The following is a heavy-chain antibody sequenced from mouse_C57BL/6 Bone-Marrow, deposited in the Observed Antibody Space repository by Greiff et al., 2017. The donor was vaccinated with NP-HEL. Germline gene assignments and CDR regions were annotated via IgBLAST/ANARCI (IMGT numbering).Heavy chain of an antibody. CDR2: IRSKSNNYAT. Sequence: EVQGVESGGGLVQPKGSLKLSCAASGFSFNTYAMNWVRQAPGKGLEWVARIRSKSNNYATYYADSVKDRFTISRDDSESMLYLQMNNLKTEDTAMYYCVRHGWLLQHFDVWGTGTTVTVSS. J-gene: IGHJ1*03. V-gene: IGHV10-1*01. CDR1: GFSFNTYA. D-gene: IGHD2-3*01. CDR3: VRHGWLLQHFDV.